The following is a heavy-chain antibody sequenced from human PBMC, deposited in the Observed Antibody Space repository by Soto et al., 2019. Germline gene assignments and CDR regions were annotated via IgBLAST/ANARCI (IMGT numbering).Heavy chain of an antibody. D-gene: IGHD2-8*01. V-gene: IGHV4-59*01. Sequence: KPSETLSLTCVVSGDSLKNYYWTWFRQAPGKSLEWIGYIYDNGGSTYNPSLESRVTMSVDTANNQYSLRLSSVTAADTAVYYCARTPNNYYGMDVWGQGTTVTVSS. CDR1: GDSLKNYY. J-gene: IGHJ6*02. CDR3: ARTPNNYYGMDV. CDR2: IYDNGGS.